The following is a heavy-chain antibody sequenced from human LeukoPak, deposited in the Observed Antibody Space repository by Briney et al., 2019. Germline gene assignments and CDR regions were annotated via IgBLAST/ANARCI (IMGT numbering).Heavy chain of an antibody. CDR2: IKEDGAET. CDR1: GFTFSSYG. CDR3: AEEGRSLQTY. V-gene: IGHV3-7*03. J-gene: IGHJ4*02. Sequence: GGSLRLSCAASGFTFSSYGMHWVRLAPGKGLEWVANIKEDGAETYYVDSVKGRFTISRDNAKNSLYLQMNSLRVEDTAVYYCAEEGRSLQTYWGQGTLVTVSS. D-gene: IGHD5-24*01.